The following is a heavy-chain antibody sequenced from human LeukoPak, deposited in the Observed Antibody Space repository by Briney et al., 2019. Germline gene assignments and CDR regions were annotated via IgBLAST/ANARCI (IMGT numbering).Heavy chain of an antibody. J-gene: IGHJ5*02. CDR3: ARDLLVGYCSSTSCPNWFDP. D-gene: IGHD2-2*01. CDR1: GFTFSSYS. V-gene: IGHV3-48*01. Sequence: PGGSLRLPCAASGFTFSSYSMNWVRQAPGKGLEWVSYISSSSSTIYYADSVKGRFTISRDNAKNSLYLQMNSLRAEDTAVYYCARDLLVGYCSSTSCPNWFDPWGQGTLVTVSS. CDR2: ISSSSSTI.